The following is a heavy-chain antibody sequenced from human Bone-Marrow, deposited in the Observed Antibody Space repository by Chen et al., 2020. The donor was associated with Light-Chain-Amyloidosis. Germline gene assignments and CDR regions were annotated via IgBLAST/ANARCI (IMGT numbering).Heavy chain of an antibody. CDR2: IDWDGDK. Sequence: QVTVKESGPALVHPTQTPTLTCTFSGFSLSSNGMRLNWIRQPPGKALEWLARIDWDGDKYYTPPLETRLTISKDPSKNQVVLTMTNMDPVDTATYYCARMSFFETSDALDVWGQGTMITVSS. J-gene: IGHJ3*01. D-gene: IGHD3-9*01. V-gene: IGHV2-70*04. CDR1: GFSLSSNGMR. CDR3: ARMSFFETSDALDV.